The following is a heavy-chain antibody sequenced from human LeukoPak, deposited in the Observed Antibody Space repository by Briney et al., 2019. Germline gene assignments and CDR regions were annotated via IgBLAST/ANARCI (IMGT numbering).Heavy chain of an antibody. D-gene: IGHD1-26*01. V-gene: IGHV4-59*01. CDR2: IYYSGST. CDR1: GGSISSYY. Sequence: KPSETPSLTCTVSGGSISSYYWSWIRQPPGEGLEWVGYIYYSGSTNYNPSLKSRVTISVDTSKNQFSLKLSSVTAADTAVYYCARYSGSPNWYYYYYMDVWGKGTTVTVSS. J-gene: IGHJ6*03. CDR3: ARYSGSPNWYYYYYMDV.